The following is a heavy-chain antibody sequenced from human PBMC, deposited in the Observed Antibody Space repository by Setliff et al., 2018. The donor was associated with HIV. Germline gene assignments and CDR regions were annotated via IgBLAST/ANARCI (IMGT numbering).Heavy chain of an antibody. D-gene: IGHD2-8*01. V-gene: IGHV1-18*01. J-gene: IGHJ6*03. CDR2: IDSNNGNR. CDR1: GYSLSTYA. CDR3: VRLTADRTNYYYYMDV. Sequence: ASVKVSCKASGYSLSTYAISWVRQAPGQGLEWMGWIDSNNGNRNFAQKFRGRVTMTTDISTNTAYMEVRSLSVDDTAVYYCVRLTADRTNYYYYMDVWGKGTTVTVSS.